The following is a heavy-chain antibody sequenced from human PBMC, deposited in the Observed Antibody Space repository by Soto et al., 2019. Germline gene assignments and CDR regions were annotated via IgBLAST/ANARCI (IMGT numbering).Heavy chain of an antibody. CDR3: ARSSDGFYYYAGMDV. Sequence: GGSLRLSCAASGFTFNSYARTWVRQAPGKGLEWVSGISGSGGGTYYADSVKGRFTISRDNSKTTLYLQMDSLRAEDTALYYCARSSDGFYYYAGMDVWGQGTTVTVYS. V-gene: IGHV3-23*01. CDR2: ISGSGGGT. J-gene: IGHJ6*02. CDR1: GFTFNSYA.